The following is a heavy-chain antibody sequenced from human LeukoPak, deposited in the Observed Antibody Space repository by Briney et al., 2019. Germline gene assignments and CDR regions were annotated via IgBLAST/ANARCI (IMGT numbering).Heavy chain of an antibody. V-gene: IGHV1-2*06. CDR1: GYTFTGYY. J-gene: IGHJ4*02. CDR2: INPNSGGT. D-gene: IGHD3-10*01. Sequence: GASVKVSXKASGYTFTGYYMHWVRQAPGQGLEWMGRINPNSGGTNYAQKFQGRVTMTRDTSISTAYMELSRLRSDDTAVYYCARKAVHYGSGSYVGYWGQGTLVTVSS. CDR3: ARKAVHYGSGSYVGY.